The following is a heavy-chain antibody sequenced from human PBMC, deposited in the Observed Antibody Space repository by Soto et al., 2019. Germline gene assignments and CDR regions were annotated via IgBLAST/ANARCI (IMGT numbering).Heavy chain of an antibody. Sequence: PSETLSLTCTVSGGSINSRSHYWGWIRQPPGKGLEWIVSSHYTGSSYYNASLKSRVTISVDTSKNEFSLNLSSVTAADTAVYYCARLTLGPEYDLNWFDPGGRGTLVPVSS. J-gene: IGHJ5*02. D-gene: IGHD3-3*01. CDR3: ARLTLGPEYDLNWFDP. V-gene: IGHV4-39*01. CDR2: SHYTGSS. CDR1: GGSINSRSHY.